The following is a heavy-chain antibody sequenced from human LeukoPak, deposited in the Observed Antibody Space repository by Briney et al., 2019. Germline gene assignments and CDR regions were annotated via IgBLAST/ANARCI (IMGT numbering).Heavy chain of an antibody. J-gene: IGHJ4*02. CDR3: ASLEWSPYYFDY. Sequence: PSETLSLTCAVYGGSFSGYYWSWIRQPPGKGLEWIGEINHSGSTNYNPSLKSRVTISVDTSKNQFSLKLSSVTAADTAVYYCASLEWSPYYFDYWGQGTLVTVSS. CDR2: INHSGST. CDR1: GGSFSGYY. D-gene: IGHD3-3*01. V-gene: IGHV4-34*01.